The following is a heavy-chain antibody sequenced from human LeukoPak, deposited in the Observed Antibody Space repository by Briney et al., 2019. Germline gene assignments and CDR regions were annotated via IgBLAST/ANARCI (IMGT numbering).Heavy chain of an antibody. CDR1: GFTFDDYA. J-gene: IGHJ4*02. Sequence: GRSLRLSCAASGFTFDDYAMHWVRQAPGKGPEWVSGISWNSGSIGYADSVKGRFTISRDNAKNSLYLQMNSLRAEDTALYYWAKDKKGGGVITHFDYWGQGTLVTVSS. D-gene: IGHD3-10*01. CDR2: ISWNSGSI. CDR3: AKDKKGGGVITHFDY. V-gene: IGHV3-9*01.